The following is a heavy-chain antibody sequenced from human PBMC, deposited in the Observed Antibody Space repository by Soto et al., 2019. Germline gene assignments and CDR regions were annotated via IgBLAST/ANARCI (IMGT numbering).Heavy chain of an antibody. Sequence: ASVKVSCKASGYTFSNYYMHWVRQAPGQELEWMGGINPNGDTTYYAQKFLGRLTVTRDTSTSTVYMELSSLRSDDTAVYYCAREGATAAKMFDYWGQGTLVTVSS. CDR1: GYTFSNYY. J-gene: IGHJ4*02. CDR3: AREGATAAKMFDY. V-gene: IGHV1-46*01. CDR2: INPNGDTT. D-gene: IGHD2-2*01.